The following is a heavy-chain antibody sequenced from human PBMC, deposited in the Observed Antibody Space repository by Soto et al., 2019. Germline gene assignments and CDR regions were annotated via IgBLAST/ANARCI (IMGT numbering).Heavy chain of an antibody. D-gene: IGHD6-6*01. CDR2: INPSGGST. Sequence: ASVKVSCKASGYTFTSYYMHWVRQAPGQGLEWMGIINPSGGSTSYAQKFQGRVTMTRDTSTSTVYMELSSLRSEDTAVYYCASTPELVPTPVYYYYMDVWGKGTTVTV. V-gene: IGHV1-46*03. CDR3: ASTPELVPTPVYYYYMDV. CDR1: GYTFTSYY. J-gene: IGHJ6*03.